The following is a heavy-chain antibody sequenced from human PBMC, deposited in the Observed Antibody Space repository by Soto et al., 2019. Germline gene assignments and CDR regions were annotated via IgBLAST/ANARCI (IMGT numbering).Heavy chain of an antibody. D-gene: IGHD2-2*01. CDR1: GFTFNRYT. V-gene: IGHV3-23*01. CDR2: IGGSGANT. J-gene: IGHJ4*02. CDR3: AKARGSSTPAPGSY. Sequence: PGGSLRLSCAASGFTFNRYTMSWVRQAPGKGLEWVSTIGGSGANTYYADSVKGRFTISRDNSKNTLYLQMNSLRAEDTAVYYCAKARGSSTPAPGSYWGQGTLVTVSS.